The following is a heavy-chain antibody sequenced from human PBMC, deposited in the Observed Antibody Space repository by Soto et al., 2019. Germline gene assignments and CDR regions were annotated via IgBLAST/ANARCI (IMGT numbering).Heavy chain of an antibody. V-gene: IGHV4-34*01. D-gene: IGHD3-3*01. J-gene: IGHJ3*02. CDR1: GGSFSGYY. CDR3: ARGRLYYDFWSGYHGAFDI. Sequence: NPSETLSLTCAVYGGSFSGYYWSWIRQPPGKGLEWIGEINHSGSTNYNPSLKSRVTISVDTSKNQFSLKLSSVTAADTAVYYCARGRLYYDFWSGYHGAFDIWGQGTMVTVSS. CDR2: INHSGST.